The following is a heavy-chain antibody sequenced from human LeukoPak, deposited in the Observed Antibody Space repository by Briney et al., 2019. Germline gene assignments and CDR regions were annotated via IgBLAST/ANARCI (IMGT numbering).Heavy chain of an antibody. V-gene: IGHV4-39*01. CDR2: IYYSGTT. Sequence: SETLSLTCTVSGGSISSSSYYWGWIRQPPGKGLEWIGSIYYSGTTYYNPSLKSRVTISVDTSKNQFSLKLSSVTAADTAVYYCARRSGTYHAFDIWGQGTMVTVSS. CDR3: ARRSGTYHAFDI. CDR1: GGSISSSSYY. J-gene: IGHJ3*02. D-gene: IGHD1-26*01.